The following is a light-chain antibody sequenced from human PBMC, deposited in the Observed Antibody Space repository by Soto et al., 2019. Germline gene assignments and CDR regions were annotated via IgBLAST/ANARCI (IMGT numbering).Light chain of an antibody. CDR3: QQYYSYPRT. Sequence: DIQMTQSPSSLSTSVGDRVTITCRASQRINIYLNWYRQKPGKAPELLIYSASNLQSGVPSRFSGSGSGTDFTLTISCLQSEDFATYYCQQYYSYPRTFGQGTKVDIK. CDR1: QRINIY. V-gene: IGKV1-39*01. CDR2: SAS. J-gene: IGKJ1*01.